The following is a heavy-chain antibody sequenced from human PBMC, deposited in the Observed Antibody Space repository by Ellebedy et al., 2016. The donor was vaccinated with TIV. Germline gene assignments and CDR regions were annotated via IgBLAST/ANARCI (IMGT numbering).Heavy chain of an antibody. CDR2: TWDGSDT. CDR1: GFSFDAYT. Sequence: GGSLRLXCTASGFSFDAYTMHWVRHVPEKGLEWVSLTWDGSDTFYADSVRGRFTISRDNIKNSLYLQMDSLKTEDAALYYCAKESGFGSEGLDSWGRGSLVTVSS. CDR3: AKESGFGSEGLDS. D-gene: IGHD3-10*01. V-gene: IGHV3-43*01. J-gene: IGHJ4*02.